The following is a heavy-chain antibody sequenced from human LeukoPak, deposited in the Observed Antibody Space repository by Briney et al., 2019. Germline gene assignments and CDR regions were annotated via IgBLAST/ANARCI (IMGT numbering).Heavy chain of an antibody. Sequence: GRSLRLYCADSGFMFGEYSISWVRQAPGKGLEWVGFIRSKTYGGTAQYAASVKGRFTISRDDSRSSAYLQMNNLKTEDTAVYFCTSPEGGTYYFDYWGQGTLVTVSS. CDR1: GFMFGEYS. V-gene: IGHV3-49*04. CDR2: IRSKTYGGTA. J-gene: IGHJ4*02. D-gene: IGHD1-26*01. CDR3: TSPEGGTYYFDY.